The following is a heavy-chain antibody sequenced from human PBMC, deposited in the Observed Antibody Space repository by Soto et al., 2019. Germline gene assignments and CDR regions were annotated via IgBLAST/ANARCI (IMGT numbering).Heavy chain of an antibody. CDR3: ARRYYFDGSGPYGMDV. V-gene: IGHV3-23*01. Sequence: VQLLESGGGLVQPGGSLRLSCAVSGFTFNSYGMSWVRQAPGKGLEWVSAISASGGTRNYADSVKGRFSISRDNSKNTLFLQMNSLSAEDTAVYYCARRYYFDGSGPYGMDVWGQGTTVTVSS. CDR2: ISASGGTR. J-gene: IGHJ6*02. CDR1: GFTFNSYG. D-gene: IGHD3-22*01.